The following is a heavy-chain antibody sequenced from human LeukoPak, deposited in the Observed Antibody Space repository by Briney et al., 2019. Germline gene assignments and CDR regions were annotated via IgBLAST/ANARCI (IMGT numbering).Heavy chain of an antibody. J-gene: IGHJ6*02. CDR3: ARGTWIQLWYYYYGMDV. Sequence: PGGSLRLSCAASGFPFSSHVLSWIRQPPGKGLEWIGEINHSGSTNYNPSLKSRVTISVDTSKNQFSLKLSSVTAADTAVYYCARGTWIQLWYYYYGMDVWGQGTTVTVSS. CDR1: GFPFSSHV. V-gene: IGHV4-34*01. CDR2: INHSGST. D-gene: IGHD5-18*01.